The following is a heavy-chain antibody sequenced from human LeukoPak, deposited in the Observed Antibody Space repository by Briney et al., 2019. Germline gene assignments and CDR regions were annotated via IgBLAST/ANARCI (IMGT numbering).Heavy chain of an antibody. Sequence: GGSLRLSCAASGFTFSSYAMSWVRQAPGKGLEWVSAISGSGGSTYYADSVKGRFTISRDNSKNTLYLQMNSLRAEDTAVYYCAKDGVWYYYDSSGYYANVGSYFDYWGQGTLVTVSS. J-gene: IGHJ4*02. CDR2: ISGSGGST. V-gene: IGHV3-23*01. D-gene: IGHD3-22*01. CDR1: GFTFSSYA. CDR3: AKDGVWYYYDSSGYYANVGSYFDY.